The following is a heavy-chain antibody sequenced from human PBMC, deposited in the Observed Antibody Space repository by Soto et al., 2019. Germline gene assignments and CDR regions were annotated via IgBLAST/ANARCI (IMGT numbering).Heavy chain of an antibody. CDR1: GFTFSSYS. CDR3: AVVGGGCQLLHTFHI. CDR2: ISSSSSYI. V-gene: IGHV3-21*01. Sequence: EVQVVESGGGLVKPGGSLRLSCAASGFTFSSYSMNWVRQAQGKGLEWVSSISSSSSYIYYADSVKGRFTNSRDNAKNSLYVQMNSLRVEDTGVYYCAVVGGGCQLLHTFHIWGQGTMVTVSS. D-gene: IGHD2-2*01. J-gene: IGHJ3*02.